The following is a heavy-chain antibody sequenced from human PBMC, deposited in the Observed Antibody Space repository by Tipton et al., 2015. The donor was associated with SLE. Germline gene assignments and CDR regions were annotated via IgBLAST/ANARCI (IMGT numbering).Heavy chain of an antibody. CDR2: IYHSGST. V-gene: IGHV4-38-2*01. Sequence: GSLRLSCAVSGYSISSGYYWGWIRQPPGKGLEWIGSIYHSGSTYYNPSLKSRVTISVDTSKNQFSLKLSSVTAADTAVYYCASAVAVNNDWYFDLWGRGTLVTVSS. J-gene: IGHJ2*01. CDR1: GYSISSGYY. CDR3: ASAVAVNNDWYFDL. D-gene: IGHD3-22*01.